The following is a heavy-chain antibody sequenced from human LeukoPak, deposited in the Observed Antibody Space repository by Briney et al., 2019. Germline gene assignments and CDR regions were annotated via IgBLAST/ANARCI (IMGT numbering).Heavy chain of an antibody. Sequence: SETLSLTCAVYGGPFSVYYWSWVRQPPGKGLEWSGEINHSGSTNYNPSLKSRVTISVDTSKNQFSLKLSSVTAADTAVYYCARAPTVTTYGWFDPWGQGTLVTVSS. CDR2: INHSGST. J-gene: IGHJ5*02. D-gene: IGHD4-17*01. V-gene: IGHV4-34*01. CDR3: ARAPTVTTYGWFDP. CDR1: GGPFSVYY.